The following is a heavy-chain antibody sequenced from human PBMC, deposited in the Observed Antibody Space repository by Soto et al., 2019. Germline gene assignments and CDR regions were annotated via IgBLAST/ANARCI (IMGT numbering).Heavy chain of an antibody. Sequence: EESLRLSCAGSGFTFSSFAMSWVRQTPGKGLEWVAATSYDGSNKYYADSVKGRFIISRDNSKNTLDLLLNTLRAEDTAVYYCAGVYYGGNSVNNYWGQGTPVTVSS. CDR2: TSYDGSNK. CDR1: GFTFSSFA. J-gene: IGHJ4*02. D-gene: IGHD2-8*01. CDR3: AGVYYGGNSVNNY. V-gene: IGHV3-30-3*01.